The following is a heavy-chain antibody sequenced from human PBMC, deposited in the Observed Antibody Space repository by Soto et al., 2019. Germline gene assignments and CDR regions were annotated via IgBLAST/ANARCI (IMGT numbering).Heavy chain of an antibody. CDR3: AKETDILTTYSNFDY. CDR1: GFTFSDYA. J-gene: IGHJ4*02. D-gene: IGHD3-9*01. CDR2: ITVSGGST. Sequence: PGGSLRLSCAGSGFTFSDYAMSWVRQAPGKGLEWVSGITVSGGSTNYADSVKGRFSISRDNSKDTLYLQMHSLRVEDTAVYYCAKETDILTTYSNFDYWGQGTLVT. V-gene: IGHV3-23*01.